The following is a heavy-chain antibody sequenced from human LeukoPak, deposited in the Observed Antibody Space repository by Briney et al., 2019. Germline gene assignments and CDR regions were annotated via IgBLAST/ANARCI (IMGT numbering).Heavy chain of an antibody. J-gene: IGHJ3*02. V-gene: IGHV1-69*05. CDR2: IIPIFGTA. D-gene: IGHD2-8*01. Sequence: SVNVSCKASGGTFSSYAISWVRQAPGQGLEWMGGIIPIFGTANYAQKFQGRVTITTDESTSTAYMELSSLRSEDTAVYYCARRRPNHDAFDIWGQGTMVTVSS. CDR3: ARRRPNHDAFDI. CDR1: GGTFSSYA.